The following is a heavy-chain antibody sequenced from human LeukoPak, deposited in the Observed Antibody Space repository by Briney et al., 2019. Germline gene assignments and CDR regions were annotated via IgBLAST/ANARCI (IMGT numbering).Heavy chain of an antibody. V-gene: IGHV1-46*01. Sequence: ASVKVSCKASGYTFTSNYMRWVRQCLGQGPEWMLVISPSGGSTTYAQKFQGRVTLTRDMSTSTDYLELSSLRSEDTAVYYCARDNSVRDEAWWFNPWGQGTLVTVSS. D-gene: IGHD5-24*01. J-gene: IGHJ5*02. CDR2: ISPSGGST. CDR1: GYTFTSNY. CDR3: ARDNSVRDEAWWFNP.